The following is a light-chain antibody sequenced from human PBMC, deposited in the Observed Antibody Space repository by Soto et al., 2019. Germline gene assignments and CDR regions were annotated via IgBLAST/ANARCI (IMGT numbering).Light chain of an antibody. Sequence: DIQMTQSPSSLSASVGDRVTITCRASQSISSYLNWYQPKPGKAPKILIYAASSLQSGVPSRFSGSGSRTDFTLTISSLQPEDVPTYHCQQSYSTPLTFGGGTKVDIK. J-gene: IGKJ4*01. V-gene: IGKV1-39*01. CDR1: QSISSY. CDR3: QQSYSTPLT. CDR2: AAS.